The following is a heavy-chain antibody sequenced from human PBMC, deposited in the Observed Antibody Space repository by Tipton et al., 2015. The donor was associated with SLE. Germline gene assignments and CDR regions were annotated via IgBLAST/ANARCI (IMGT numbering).Heavy chain of an antibody. D-gene: IGHD3-3*01. V-gene: IGHV4-39*07. J-gene: IGHJ6*03. Sequence: TLSLTCTVSGGSISSSSFYWGWIRQPPGKGLEWIGSIYFSGSTFYNPSLKSRVTISVDTSKNQFSLKLSSVTAADTAVYYCARGVTIFGVVIMAGYYYYMDVWGKGTTVTVSS. CDR1: GGSISSSSFY. CDR2: IYFSGST. CDR3: ARGVTIFGVVIMAGYYYYMDV.